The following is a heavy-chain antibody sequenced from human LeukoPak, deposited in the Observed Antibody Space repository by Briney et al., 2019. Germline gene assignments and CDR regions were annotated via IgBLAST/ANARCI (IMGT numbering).Heavy chain of an antibody. CDR3: ARRGYCSSTSCFNGMDV. J-gene: IGHJ6*02. Sequence: GESLKISCKGSGYSFTSYWIGWVRQMPGKGLEWMGIIYPGDSDTRYSPSFQGQVTISADKSISTAYLQWSSLKASDTAMYYCARRGYCSSTSCFNGMDVWGQGTTVTVSS. D-gene: IGHD2-2*01. CDR2: IYPGDSDT. CDR1: GYSFTSYW. V-gene: IGHV5-51*01.